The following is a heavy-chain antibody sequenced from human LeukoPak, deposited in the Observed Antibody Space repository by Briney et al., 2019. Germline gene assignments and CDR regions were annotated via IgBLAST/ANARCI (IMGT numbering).Heavy chain of an antibody. V-gene: IGHV3-48*03. J-gene: IGHJ4*02. CDR3: AREGGYYLRSIDY. CDR2: ISSTATTM. CDR1: GFTFSSYE. D-gene: IGHD1-26*01. Sequence: GGSLRLSCAASGFTFSSYEMNWVRQAPGRGLEWVSYISSTATTMHYADSVMGRFTISRDNAKKSLYLQMNGLRAEDTAVYYCAREGGYYLRSIDYWGQGTLVTVSS.